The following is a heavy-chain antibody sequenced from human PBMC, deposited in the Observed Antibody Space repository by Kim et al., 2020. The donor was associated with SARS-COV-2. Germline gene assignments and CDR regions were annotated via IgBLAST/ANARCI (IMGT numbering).Heavy chain of an antibody. Sequence: GGSLRLSCAASGFTFNNYAMNWVRQAPGKGLDWISSISGSGGDTYYADSVRGRFTISRDNSKSTLYLQMNSLKGEDTAVYYCAKDDNGHYVRFWGQGTLVTVAS. V-gene: IGHV3-23*01. D-gene: IGHD4-17*01. CDR1: GFTFNNYA. CDR2: ISGSGGDT. J-gene: IGHJ4*01. CDR3: AKDDNGHYVRF.